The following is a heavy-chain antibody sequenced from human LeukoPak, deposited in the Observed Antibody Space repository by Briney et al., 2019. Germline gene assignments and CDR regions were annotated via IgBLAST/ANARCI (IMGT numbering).Heavy chain of an antibody. CDR1: GFTFSSYA. CDR2: ISGSGGST. CDR3: ARDAGSYYYYGMDV. D-gene: IGHD6-13*01. Sequence: GGSLRLSCAASGFTFSSYAMSWVRQAPGKGLEWVSAISGSGGSTYYADSVKGRFTISRDNSKNTLYLQMNSLRAEDTAVYYCARDAGSYYYYGMDVWGQGTTVTVSS. V-gene: IGHV3-23*01. J-gene: IGHJ6*02.